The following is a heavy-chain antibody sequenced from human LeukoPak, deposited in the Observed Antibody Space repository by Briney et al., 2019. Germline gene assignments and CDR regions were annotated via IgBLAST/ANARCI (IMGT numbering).Heavy chain of an antibody. V-gene: IGHV1-2*02. J-gene: IGHJ4*02. CDR3: ARVKFSSGWYIPLSYFDY. CDR2: INPNSGGT. D-gene: IGHD6-19*01. Sequence: ASVKVSCKASGYTFTSYYMHWVRQAPGQGLEWMGWINPNSGGTNYAQKFQGRVTMTRDTSISTAYMELSRLRSDDTAVYYCARVKFSSGWYIPLSYFDYWGQGTLVTVSS. CDR1: GYTFTSYY.